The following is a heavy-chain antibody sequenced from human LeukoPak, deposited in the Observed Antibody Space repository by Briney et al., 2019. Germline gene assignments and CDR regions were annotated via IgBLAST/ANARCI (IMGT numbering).Heavy chain of an antibody. CDR2: INWNGGGT. J-gene: IGHJ6*02. V-gene: IGHV3-9*01. D-gene: IGHD1-26*01. CDR1: GFTFKDYG. CDR3: AKHMRATNTYSFFGLDV. Sequence: GRSLRLSCAATGFTFKDYGMHWVRQPPGKGLEWVSSINWNGGGTDYADTVKGRFTISRDNAKNSLYLQLSSLRPEDTALYYCAKHMRATNTYSFFGLDVWGQGTTVTVSS.